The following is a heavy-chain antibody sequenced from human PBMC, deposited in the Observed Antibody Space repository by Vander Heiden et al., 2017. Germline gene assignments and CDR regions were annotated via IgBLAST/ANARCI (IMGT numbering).Heavy chain of an antibody. CDR3: ARIGYCSSSDCSNSRGVAFDI. J-gene: IGHJ3*02. D-gene: IGHD2-2*01. Sequence: EVQLVESGGGLIQPGGSLRLSCAASGFTVSSNYISWVRQAPGKGVEWLSMSYSGGSTYFADSVKGRFTISRDNSKNTLYLQMNSLRAEDTAVYYCARIGYCSSSDCSNSRGVAFDIWGQGTMVTVSS. CDR2: SYSGGST. V-gene: IGHV3-53*01. CDR1: GFTVSSNY.